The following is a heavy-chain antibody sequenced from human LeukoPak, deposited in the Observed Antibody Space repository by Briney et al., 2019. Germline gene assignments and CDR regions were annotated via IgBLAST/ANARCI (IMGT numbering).Heavy chain of an antibody. CDR3: ARAGSGSGWYFDY. D-gene: IGHD6-19*01. Sequence: APVKVSCKASGYTFTDYYMHWVRQAPGQGLEWMGWISPYNGDTRYVQKLQGRVTMTTDTSTSTAYMELRSLRFDDTSVYYCARAGSGSGWYFDYWGQGTLVTVSS. V-gene: IGHV1-18*04. CDR1: GYTFTDYY. J-gene: IGHJ4*02. CDR2: ISPYNGDT.